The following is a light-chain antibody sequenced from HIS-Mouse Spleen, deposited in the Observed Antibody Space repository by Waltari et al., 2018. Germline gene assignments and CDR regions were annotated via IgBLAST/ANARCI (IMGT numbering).Light chain of an antibody. CDR1: QSVSSN. CDR3: QQYNNWWT. V-gene: IGKV3-15*01. CDR2: GAS. J-gene: IGKJ1*01. Sequence: EIGMTQSPATLSVSPGERATLSCRASQSVSSNLAWYQQKPGQAPRLLIYGASTRTTGIPARFSGSGYGTEFTLTISSMQSEDFAVYYCQQYNNWWTFGQGTKVEIK.